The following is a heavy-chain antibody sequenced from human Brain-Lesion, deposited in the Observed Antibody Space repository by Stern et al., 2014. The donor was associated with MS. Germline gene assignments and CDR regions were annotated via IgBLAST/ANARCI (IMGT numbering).Heavy chain of an antibody. CDR3: TILSGPYDH. V-gene: IGHV3-74*02. J-gene: IGHJ4*02. CDR1: GFTFSNSW. D-gene: IGHD3-10*01. CDR2: INRDGSTT. Sequence: VQLVQSGGGFVQPGGSLRLSCAASGFTFSNSWMHWVSQAPGKGLVWVSRINRDGSTTTYADSVKGRFTISRDNAKNTLYLQMSSLRAEDTAVYYCTILSGPYDHWGQGTLVTVSS.